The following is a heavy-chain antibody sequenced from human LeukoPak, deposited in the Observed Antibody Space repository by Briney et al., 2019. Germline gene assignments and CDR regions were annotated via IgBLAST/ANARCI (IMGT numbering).Heavy chain of an antibody. D-gene: IGHD2-15*01. V-gene: IGHV4-38-2*02. J-gene: IGHJ2*01. CDR1: GYSISSGYY. CDR2: IHHSGST. Sequence: SETLSLTCSISGYSISSGYYWGWIRQPSGKGLEWIGSIHHSGSTYYNPSLKSRVTISIDTSKNQFSLKLNSVTAADTAVYYCAREGLGSGRGGDFDLWGRGTLVTVSS. CDR3: AREGLGSGRGGDFDL.